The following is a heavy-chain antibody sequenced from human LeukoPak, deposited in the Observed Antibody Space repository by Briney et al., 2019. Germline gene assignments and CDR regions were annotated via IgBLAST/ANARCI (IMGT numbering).Heavy chain of an antibody. CDR2: INHSGST. D-gene: IGHD6-25*01. Sequence: SETLSLTCAVYGGSFSGYYWSWIRQPPGKGLEWIGEINHSGSTQYNPSLKIRVTISVDTSKNQFSLKLSSVTAADTALYYCARVARPCHKNFDYWGQGTLVTVSS. CDR3: ARVARPCHKNFDY. V-gene: IGHV4-34*01. CDR1: GGSFSGYY. J-gene: IGHJ4*02.